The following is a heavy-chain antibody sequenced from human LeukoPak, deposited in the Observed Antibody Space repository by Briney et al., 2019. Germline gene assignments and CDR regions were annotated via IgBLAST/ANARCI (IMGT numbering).Heavy chain of an antibody. Sequence: PGGSLRPSCAASGFTFSSYWMHWVRQAPGKGLVWVSRINSDGSSTSYADSVKGRFTISRDNAKNTLYLQMNSLRAEDTAVYYCARGSYDYGDYELGYWGQGTLVTVSS. CDR2: INSDGSST. CDR1: GFTFSSYW. V-gene: IGHV3-74*01. CDR3: ARGSYDYGDYELGY. J-gene: IGHJ4*02. D-gene: IGHD4-17*01.